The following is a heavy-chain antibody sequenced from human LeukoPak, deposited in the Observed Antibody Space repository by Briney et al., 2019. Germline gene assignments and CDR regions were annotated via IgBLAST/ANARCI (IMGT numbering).Heavy chain of an antibody. CDR2: IIPIFGTA. Sequence: SVKVSCKASGGTFSSYAISWVRQAPGQGLEWMGGIIPIFGTANYAQKFQGRVTITADESTSAAYMEPSSLRSEDTAVYYCARAKYYYGSGSYAYFDYWGQGTLVTVSS. J-gene: IGHJ4*02. D-gene: IGHD3-10*01. V-gene: IGHV1-69*13. CDR3: ARAKYYYGSGSYAYFDY. CDR1: GGTFSSYA.